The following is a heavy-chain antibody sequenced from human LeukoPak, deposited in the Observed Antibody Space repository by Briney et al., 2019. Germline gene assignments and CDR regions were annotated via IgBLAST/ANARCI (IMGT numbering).Heavy chain of an antibody. CDR2: IKQDGSEK. J-gene: IGHJ6*02. D-gene: IGHD4-11*01. CDR1: GFTFSSYW. Sequence: GGSLRLSCAASGFTFSSYWMSWVRQAPGKGLEWVANIKQDGSEKYYADSVKGRFTISRDNAKNSLYLQMNSLRAEDTAVYYCARDNSNPRDYYYYGMDVWGQGTTVTVSS. CDR3: ARDNSNPRDYYYYGMDV. V-gene: IGHV3-7*01.